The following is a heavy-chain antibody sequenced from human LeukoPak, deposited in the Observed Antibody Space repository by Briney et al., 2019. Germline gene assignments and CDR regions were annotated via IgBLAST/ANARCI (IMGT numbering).Heavy chain of an antibody. CDR1: GFTVSSNY. D-gene: IGHD6-19*01. V-gene: IGHV3-53*01. J-gene: IGHJ4*02. CDR2: IYSGGST. Sequence: QSGGSLRLSCAASGFTVSSNYMSWVRQAPGKGLEWVSVIYSGGSTYYADSVKGRFTISRDNAKNTLYLQMNSLRAEDTAVYYCARAVAGICGYWGQGTLVTVSS. CDR3: ARAVAGICGY.